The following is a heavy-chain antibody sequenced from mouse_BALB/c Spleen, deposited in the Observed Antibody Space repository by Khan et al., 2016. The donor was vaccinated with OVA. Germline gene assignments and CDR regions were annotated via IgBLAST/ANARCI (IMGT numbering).Heavy chain of an antibody. CDR2: INPSNGGT. Sequence: QVRLQQSGAELVKPGASVKLSCKASGYTFTSYYMYWVNQRPGQGLEWIGEINPSNGGTNFNEKFKSKATLTVDKSSSTAYMQLSSLTSEDSAVNYCTRRGYGWFAYWGQGTLVTVSA. J-gene: IGHJ3*01. CDR1: GYTFTSYY. D-gene: IGHD3-1*01. CDR3: TRRGYGWFAY. V-gene: IGHV1S81*02.